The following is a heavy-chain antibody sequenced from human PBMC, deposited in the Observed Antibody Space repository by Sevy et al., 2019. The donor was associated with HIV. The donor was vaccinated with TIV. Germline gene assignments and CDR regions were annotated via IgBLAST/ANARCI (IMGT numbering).Heavy chain of an antibody. J-gene: IGHJ4*02. V-gene: IGHV3-33*01. CDR1: GFTFSSYG. CDR3: ARSIAAIGPDY. CDR2: IWYDGSKK. D-gene: IGHD6-13*01. Sequence: GGSLRLSCAASGFTFSSYGMHWVRQTPGKGLEWVGVIWYDGSKKNYGDSVKGRFTISRDNSKNTLYLQMNSLRAEDTAIYYCARSIAAIGPDYWGQGTLVTVSS.